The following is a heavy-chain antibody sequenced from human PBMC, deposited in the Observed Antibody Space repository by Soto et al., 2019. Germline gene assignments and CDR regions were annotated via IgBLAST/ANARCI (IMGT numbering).Heavy chain of an antibody. CDR1: GFAFSAYY. V-gene: IGHV3-11*01. CDR2: ISESGTTI. CDR3: TRSDYDTSGYTDY. J-gene: IGHJ4*02. D-gene: IGHD3-22*01. Sequence: QVHLMESGGGLVKPGGSLRLSCAASGFAFSAYYMSWIRQAPGKGLEWLSYISESGTTIYYADSVKGRFTISRDNAKNSLYLQMSGLRVEDTAVYYCTRSDYDTSGYTDYWGQGTLVTVSS.